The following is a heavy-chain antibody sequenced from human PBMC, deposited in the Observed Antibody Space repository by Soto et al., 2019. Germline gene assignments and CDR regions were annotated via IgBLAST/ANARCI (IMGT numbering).Heavy chain of an antibody. CDR1: GFTFSSCA. D-gene: IGHD3-3*01. J-gene: IGHJ4*02. CDR2: ISYDGSNK. V-gene: IGHV3-30-3*01. Sequence: QVQLVESGGGVVQPGRSLRLSCAASGFTFSSCAMHWVRQAPGKGLEWVALISYDGSNKYYADSVKGRFTISRDNSKNTLYQQMNSLRAEDTAVYYCARDKRDLRVLEWSYYFDYWGQGTLVTVSS. CDR3: ARDKRDLRVLEWSYYFDY.